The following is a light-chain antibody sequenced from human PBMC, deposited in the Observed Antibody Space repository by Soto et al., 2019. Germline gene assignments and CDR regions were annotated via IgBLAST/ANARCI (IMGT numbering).Light chain of an antibody. J-gene: IGLJ2*01. V-gene: IGLV6-57*04. Sequence: NFMLTQPHSVSESPGKTVTISCTRSSGNIASNFVQWYQQRPGSAPTTVIYEDDQRPSGVPGRFSGSIDRSSNSASLTISGLKTEDEADYYCQSYNNIIGVFGGGTKVTVL. CDR3: QSYNNIIGV. CDR1: SGNIASNF. CDR2: EDD.